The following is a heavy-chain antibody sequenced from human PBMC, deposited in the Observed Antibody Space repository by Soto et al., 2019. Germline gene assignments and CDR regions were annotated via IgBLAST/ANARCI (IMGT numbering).Heavy chain of an antibody. Sequence: SETLSLTCTVSGGSISSGGYYWCWIRQHPGKGLEWIGYIYYSGSTYYNPSLKSRVTISVDTSKNQFSLKLSSVTAADTAVYYCAQQLVPFARYYYYGMDVWGQGTTVTVSS. V-gene: IGHV4-31*03. CDR3: AQQLVPFARYYYYGMDV. D-gene: IGHD6-6*01. CDR1: GGSISSGGYY. J-gene: IGHJ6*02. CDR2: IYYSGST.